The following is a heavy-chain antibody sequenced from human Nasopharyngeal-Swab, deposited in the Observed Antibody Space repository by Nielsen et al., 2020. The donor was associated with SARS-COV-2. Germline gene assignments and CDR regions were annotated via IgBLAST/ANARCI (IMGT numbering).Heavy chain of an antibody. CDR1: GGSLSGYY. V-gene: IGHV4-34*01. Sequence: SETLSLTCAVYGGSLSGYYWSWIRQPPGKGLEWIGEINHSGSTNYNPSLKSRVTISVDTSKNQFSLKLSSVTAADTAVYCWARGKYQLLFSGAFDIWGQGTMVTVSS. D-gene: IGHD2-2*01. CDR3: ARGKYQLLFSGAFDI. CDR2: INHSGST. J-gene: IGHJ3*02.